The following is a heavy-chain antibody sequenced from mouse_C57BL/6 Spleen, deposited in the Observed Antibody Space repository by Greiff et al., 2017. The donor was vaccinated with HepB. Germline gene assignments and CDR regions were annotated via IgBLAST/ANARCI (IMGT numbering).Heavy chain of an antibody. CDR1: GFTFSSYT. Sequence: EVMLVESGGGLVKPGGSLKLSCAASGFTFSSYTMSWVRQTPEKRLEWVATISGGGGNTYYPDSVKGRFTISRDNAKNTLYLQMSSLRSEDTALYYCARHDGPYAMNYWGQGTSVTVSS. CDR3: ARHDGPYAMNY. CDR2: ISGGGGNT. D-gene: IGHD2-3*01. V-gene: IGHV5-9*01. J-gene: IGHJ4*01.